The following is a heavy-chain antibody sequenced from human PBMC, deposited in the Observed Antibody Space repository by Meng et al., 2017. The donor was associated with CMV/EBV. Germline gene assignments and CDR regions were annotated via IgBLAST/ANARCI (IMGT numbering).Heavy chain of an antibody. Sequence: GESLKISCAASGFTFSSYWMHWVRQAPGKGLVWVSRINSDGSSTSYADSVKGRFTISRDNAKNTLYLQMNSLRAEDTAVYYCARDAGATGMDVWGQGTTATVSS. CDR3: ARDAGATGMDV. CDR2: INSDGSST. V-gene: IGHV3-74*01. J-gene: IGHJ6*02. CDR1: GFTFSSYW. D-gene: IGHD1-26*01.